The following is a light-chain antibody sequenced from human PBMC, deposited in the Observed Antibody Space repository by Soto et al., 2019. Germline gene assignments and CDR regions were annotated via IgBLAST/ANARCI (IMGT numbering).Light chain of an antibody. CDR2: AAS. V-gene: IGKV1-27*01. Sequence: DIQLTQSPSSRSASVGDRVTITCRASQGINNTLAWYQQKSGKVPSLLIFAASTLQSGVPSRFSGSGFGTLFTLTISGLQAEDVANYYCQKYTRAPRTFRQGTKVDXK. CDR3: QKYTRAPRT. J-gene: IGKJ1*01. CDR1: QGINNT.